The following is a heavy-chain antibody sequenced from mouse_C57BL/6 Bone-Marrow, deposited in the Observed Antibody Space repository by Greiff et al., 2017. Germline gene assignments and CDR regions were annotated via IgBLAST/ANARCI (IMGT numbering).Heavy chain of an antibody. V-gene: IGHV5-17*01. CDR2: ISSGSSTI. CDR3: ARVDY. CDR1: GFTFRDYG. Sequence: EVNLVESGGGLVKPGGSLKLSCAASGFTFRDYGMHWVRQAPEKGLEWVAYISSGSSTIYYADTVKGRFTISRDNAKNTLFLQMTSLRSEDTAMYYCARVDYWGQGTSVTVSS. J-gene: IGHJ4*01.